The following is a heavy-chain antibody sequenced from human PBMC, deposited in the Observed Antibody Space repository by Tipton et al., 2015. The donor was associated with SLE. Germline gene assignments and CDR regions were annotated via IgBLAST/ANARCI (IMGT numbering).Heavy chain of an antibody. D-gene: IGHD6-6*01. CDR2: ISTYNGNT. Sequence: QSGAEVKKPGASVKVSCKASGYTFISFGIGWVRQAPGQGLEWMGWISTYNGNTNYAQKFQGRVNLTTDTSTSTAYMEVRGLSSDDPAVYYCSRGYTSSSFCAYGGRGSLVTVSS. V-gene: IGHV1-18*01. CDR3: SRGYTSSSFCAY. J-gene: IGHJ4*02. CDR1: GYTFISFG.